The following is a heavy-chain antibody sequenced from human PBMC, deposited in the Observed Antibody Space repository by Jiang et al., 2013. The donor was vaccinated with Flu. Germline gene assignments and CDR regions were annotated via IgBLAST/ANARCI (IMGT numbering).Heavy chain of an antibody. V-gene: IGHV1-69-2*01. J-gene: IGHJ4*02. D-gene: IGHD7-27*01. CDR2: VDLNDHET. Sequence: LRISCKVSRIHLHRLLHPLGAAGPWRRAFSGMGLVDLNDHETMYAEKFRDRITITADTSTGTIYMNLSSLTSDDTTIYYCATSNNWGYFDHWGQGTLVTVSS. CDR3: ATSNNWGYFDH. CDR1: RIHLHRLL.